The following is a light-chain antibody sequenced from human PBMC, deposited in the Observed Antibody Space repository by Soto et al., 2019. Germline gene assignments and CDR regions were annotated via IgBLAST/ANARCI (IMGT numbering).Light chain of an antibody. CDR1: SSDVGSYNR. Sequence: QSALTQPPSVSGSPGQSVTISCTGTSSDVGSYNRVSWYQQPPGTAPKLMISEVRNRPSGVPDRFSGSKSGNTASLTISGLRAEDEADYYCSSYASSSTYVFGTGTKVTVL. CDR2: EVR. V-gene: IGLV2-18*02. J-gene: IGLJ1*01. CDR3: SSYASSSTYV.